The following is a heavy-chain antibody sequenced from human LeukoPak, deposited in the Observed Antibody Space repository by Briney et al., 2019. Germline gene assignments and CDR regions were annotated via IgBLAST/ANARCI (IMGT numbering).Heavy chain of an antibody. CDR3: ATDYDILTGYTYV. CDR1: GYTLTELS. V-gene: IGHV1-24*01. J-gene: IGHJ4*02. CDR2: FDPEDGET. Sequence: ALVKVSCKVSGYTLTELSMHWVRQAPGKGLEWMGGFDPEDGETIYAQKFQGRVTMTEDTSTDTAYMELSSLRSEDTAVYYCATDYDILTGYTYVWGQGTLVTVSS. D-gene: IGHD3-9*01.